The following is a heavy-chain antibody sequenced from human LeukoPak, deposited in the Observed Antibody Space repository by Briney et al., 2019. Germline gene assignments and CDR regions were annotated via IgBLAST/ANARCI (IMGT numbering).Heavy chain of an antibody. Sequence: PGRSLRLSCAASGFTFDDYAMHWVRQAPGKGLEWVSGISWNSGSIGYADSVKGRFTISRDNAKNSLYLQMNSLRAEDTALYYCAKGSELYYDSSGHYEGWGQGTLVTVSS. J-gene: IGHJ4*02. CDR3: AKGSELYYDSSGHYEG. D-gene: IGHD3-22*01. CDR2: ISWNSGSI. V-gene: IGHV3-9*01. CDR1: GFTFDDYA.